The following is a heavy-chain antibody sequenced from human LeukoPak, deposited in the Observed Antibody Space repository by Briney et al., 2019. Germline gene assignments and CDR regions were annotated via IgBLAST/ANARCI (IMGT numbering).Heavy chain of an antibody. Sequence: PGGSLRLSCAVSGFTVSSSYMTWVRQAPGKGLEWVSITYSDGNTYYAESVKGRFTVSRGYSKNTLYLQMNSLRVEDTAVYYCARDLSYFDYWGQGTLVTVSS. CDR3: ARDLSYFDY. CDR1: GFTVSSSY. D-gene: IGHD2/OR15-2a*01. J-gene: IGHJ4*02. CDR2: TYSDGNT. V-gene: IGHV3-53*01.